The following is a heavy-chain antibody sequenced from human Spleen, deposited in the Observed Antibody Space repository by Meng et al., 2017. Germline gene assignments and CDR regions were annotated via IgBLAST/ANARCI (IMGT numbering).Heavy chain of an antibody. Sequence: QVQLVQSGSELKYPGASVKISCKASGYTFTTFGINWVRQAPGQGLEWMGWINTNTGNPTYAQGFTGRFVMSLDTSVSTAYLQISSLKAEDTAVYYCARERVTMVRGVLKSWGQGTLVTVSS. J-gene: IGHJ5*02. CDR1: GYTFTTFG. V-gene: IGHV7-4-1*02. CDR2: INTNTGNP. D-gene: IGHD3-10*01. CDR3: ARERVTMVRGVLKS.